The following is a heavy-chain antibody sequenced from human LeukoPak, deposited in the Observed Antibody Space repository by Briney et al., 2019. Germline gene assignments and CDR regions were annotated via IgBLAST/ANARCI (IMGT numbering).Heavy chain of an antibody. Sequence: SETLSLTCTVSGGSISSYYWSWMRQPPGKGLEWIGYIYYSGSTNYNPSLKSRVTISVDTSKNQFSLKLSSVTAADTAVYYCARGGAAVGTFDYWGQGTLATVSS. V-gene: IGHV4-59*01. CDR2: IYYSGST. J-gene: IGHJ4*02. D-gene: IGHD6-13*01. CDR1: GGSISSYY. CDR3: ARGGAAVGTFDY.